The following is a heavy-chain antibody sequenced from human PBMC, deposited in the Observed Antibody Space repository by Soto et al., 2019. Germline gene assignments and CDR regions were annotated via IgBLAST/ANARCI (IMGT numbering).Heavy chain of an antibody. CDR1: GFTFSGSA. D-gene: IGHD6-13*01. J-gene: IGHJ4*02. CDR2: IRNKANSYAT. CDR3: SRLLEEQQLVSFDS. V-gene: IGHV3-73*01. Sequence: GGSLRLSFAASGFTFSGSAMHWVRQAAGKGLEWVGRIRNKANSYATAYGPSMKGRFTISRDDSKNTVYLQMDSLRTEDTAVYYCSRLLEEQQLVSFDSWGQGTLVTVSS.